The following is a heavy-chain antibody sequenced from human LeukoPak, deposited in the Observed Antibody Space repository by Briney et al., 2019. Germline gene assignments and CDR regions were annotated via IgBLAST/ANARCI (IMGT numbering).Heavy chain of an antibody. CDR2: IYYSGST. J-gene: IGHJ4*02. CDR3: ARRGMAAAGFFDY. V-gene: IGHV4-39*01. CDR1: GGSISSSSYY. Sequence: SETLSLACTVSGGSISSSSYYWGWIRQPPGKGLEWIGTIYYSGSTYYNPSLKSRVTISVDTSKNQFSLKLSSVTAADTAVYYCARRGMAAAGFFDYWGQGTLVTVSS. D-gene: IGHD6-13*01.